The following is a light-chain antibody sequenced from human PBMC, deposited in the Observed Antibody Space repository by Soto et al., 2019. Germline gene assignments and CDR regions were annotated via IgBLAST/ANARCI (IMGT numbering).Light chain of an antibody. CDR2: DVR. V-gene: IGLV2-11*01. Sequence: QSLLTHPHSMPESLGQTVTISCTGTNSDAGGYNYVFWYQQHLVRVPKLMVFDVRKLPLRVPDRLSCSKSRNTVSLTISVLQAEDEADFYCCSDAGRYTCYVFGTGTKVTV. J-gene: IGLJ1*01. CDR1: NSDAGGYNY. CDR3: CSDAGRYTCYV.